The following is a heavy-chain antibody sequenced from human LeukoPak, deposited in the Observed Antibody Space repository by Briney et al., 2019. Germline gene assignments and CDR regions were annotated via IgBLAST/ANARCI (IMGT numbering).Heavy chain of an antibody. J-gene: IGHJ4*02. CDR3: AKFSAAAGFDY. Sequence: PGGSLRLSCAASGFTFSSYGMHWVRQAPGKGLVWVAVISYDGSNKYYADSVKGRFTISRDNSKNTLYLQMNSLRAEDTAVYYCAKFSAAAGFDYWGQGTLVTVSS. V-gene: IGHV3-30*18. CDR2: ISYDGSNK. CDR1: GFTFSSYG. D-gene: IGHD6-13*01.